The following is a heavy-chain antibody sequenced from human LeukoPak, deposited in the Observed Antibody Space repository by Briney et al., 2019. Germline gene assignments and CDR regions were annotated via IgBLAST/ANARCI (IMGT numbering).Heavy chain of an antibody. Sequence: GGSLRLSCAASGFTFSNYWMTWVRRAPGKGLEWVANIRRDGSETHYVDSVKGRFTISRDDSKNTLYLQMNSLRAEDTAVYYCAKDGGSMAVPDAFDIWGQGTMVTVSS. J-gene: IGHJ3*02. D-gene: IGHD6-19*01. V-gene: IGHV3-7*01. CDR3: AKDGGSMAVPDAFDI. CDR2: IRRDGSET. CDR1: GFTFSNYW.